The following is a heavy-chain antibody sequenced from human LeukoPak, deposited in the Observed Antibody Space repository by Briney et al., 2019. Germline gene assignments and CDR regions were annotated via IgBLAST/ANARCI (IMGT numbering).Heavy chain of an antibody. Sequence: PGGSLRLSCAASGLTFSNYAMSWVRQAPGKGLEWASAISGSGGSTYYADSVKGRFTISRDNSKNTLCLQMNSLRAEDTAVYYCAKYPDIVVVVSATYFDYWGQGTLVTVSS. CDR2: ISGSGGST. V-gene: IGHV3-23*01. CDR1: GLTFSNYA. D-gene: IGHD2-15*01. J-gene: IGHJ4*02. CDR3: AKYPDIVVVVSATYFDY.